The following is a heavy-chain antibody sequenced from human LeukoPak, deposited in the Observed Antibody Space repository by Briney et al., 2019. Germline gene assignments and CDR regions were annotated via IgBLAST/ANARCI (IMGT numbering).Heavy chain of an antibody. V-gene: IGHV1-46*01. CDR3: ARGPPNSREVYYGSGSSSFDY. D-gene: IGHD3-10*01. J-gene: IGHJ4*02. Sequence: ASVKVSCKASGYTFTSYYMHWVRQAPGQGLEWMGIINPSGGSTSYAQKFQGRVTMTRDMSTSTVYMELSSLRSEDTAVYYCARGPPNSREVYYGSGSSSFDYWGQGTLVTVSS. CDR1: GYTFTSYY. CDR2: INPSGGST.